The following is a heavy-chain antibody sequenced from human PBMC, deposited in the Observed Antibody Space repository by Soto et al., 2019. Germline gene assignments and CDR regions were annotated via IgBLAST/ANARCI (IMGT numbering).Heavy chain of an antibody. V-gene: IGHV3-30-3*01. Sequence: GGSLRLSCAASGFTFSSYAMHWVRQAPGKGLEWVAVISYDGSNKYYADSVKGRFTISRDNSKNTLDLQMNSLGAEDTAVYYCARDAIEGGVIVLYYFDYWGQGTLVTVSS. D-gene: IGHD2-21*01. CDR2: ISYDGSNK. CDR1: GFTFSSYA. J-gene: IGHJ4*02. CDR3: ARDAIEGGVIVLYYFDY.